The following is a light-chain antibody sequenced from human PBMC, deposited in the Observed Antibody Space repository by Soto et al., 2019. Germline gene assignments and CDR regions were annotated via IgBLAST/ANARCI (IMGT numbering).Light chain of an antibody. CDR3: GTWDSSLSAR. CDR2: ENN. Sequence: QSVLTQPPSVSAAPGQKVTISCSGSSSNIGNNYVSWYQQLPGTTPKLLIYENNKRPSGIPDRFSGPKSGTSATLGITGLQTGDEADYYCGTWDSSLSARFGGGTKVPS. V-gene: IGLV1-51*02. CDR1: SSNIGNNY. J-gene: IGLJ2*01.